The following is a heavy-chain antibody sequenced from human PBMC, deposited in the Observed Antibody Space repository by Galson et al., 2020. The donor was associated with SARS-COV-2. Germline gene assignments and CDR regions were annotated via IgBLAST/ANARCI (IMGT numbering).Heavy chain of an antibody. CDR2: ISHDGGIK. J-gene: IGHJ4*02. CDR1: GFTFSNYG. V-gene: IGHV3-30*03. Sequence: QASETLSLTCAASGFTFSNYGMHWVRQAPGNGLEWVAVISHDGGIKYYADSVKGRFAISRDNSKNTLYLQMNSLRSEETAVYYCARDPRRFGEFCFDYWGQGTLVTVSS. D-gene: IGHD3-10*01. CDR3: ARDPRRFGEFCFDY.